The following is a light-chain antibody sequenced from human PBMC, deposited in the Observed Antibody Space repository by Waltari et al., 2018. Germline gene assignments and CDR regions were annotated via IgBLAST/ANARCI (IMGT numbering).Light chain of an antibody. CDR3: QQSLSRPVT. CDR1: QGIGTY. CDR2: AAS. V-gene: IGKV1-39*01. Sequence: DIQMTQSPSSLSASVGDRVTITCRASQGIGTYLNWSQKNPWKAPNVVIYAASGWQSGVPSRFRGSGSVTDFTLTIRSLQPEDVATYYCQQSLSRPVTFGQGTRLEIK. J-gene: IGKJ5*01.